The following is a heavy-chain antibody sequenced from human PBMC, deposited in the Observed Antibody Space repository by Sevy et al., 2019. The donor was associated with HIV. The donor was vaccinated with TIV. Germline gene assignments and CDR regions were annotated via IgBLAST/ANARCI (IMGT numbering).Heavy chain of an antibody. V-gene: IGHV1-24*01. J-gene: IGHJ4*02. D-gene: IGHD3-22*01. CDR2: FDPEDGER. Sequence: ASVKVSCKVSGYSLTGLSMHWVRQAPGKGLEWMGSFDPEDGERIYAQKLEGRVTMTVDTFADTAYMELNSLRFEDTAVYYCATTKDYYESSGCPFDYWGQGTLVTVSS. CDR3: ATTKDYYESSGCPFDY. CDR1: GYSLTGLS.